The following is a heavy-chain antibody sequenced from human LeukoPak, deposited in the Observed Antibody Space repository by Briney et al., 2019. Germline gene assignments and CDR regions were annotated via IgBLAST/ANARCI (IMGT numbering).Heavy chain of an antibody. J-gene: IGHJ4*02. CDR1: GFTFSSYA. CDR3: AKERGVVAAAPDY. D-gene: IGHD2-15*01. Sequence: GGSLRLSCAASGFTFSSYALSWVRQAPGKGVEWVSGITGSGLSTYYADSVKGRFTISRDNSKNTLYLQMNSLRAEDTAVYYCAKERGVVAAAPDYWGQGTLVTASS. V-gene: IGHV3-23*01. CDR2: ITGSGLST.